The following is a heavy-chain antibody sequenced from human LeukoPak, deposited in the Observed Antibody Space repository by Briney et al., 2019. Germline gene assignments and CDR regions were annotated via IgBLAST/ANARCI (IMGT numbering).Heavy chain of an antibody. CDR2: IRYDGSSE. V-gene: IGHV3-30*02. CDR1: GFTFSGYG. J-gene: IGHJ4*02. Sequence: PGRSLRLSCAASGFTFSGYGMHWVRQAPGKGLEWVAFIRYDGSSEYYADSVKGRFTISRDNSKNTLYLQMNSLRAEDTAVYYCAKDRYYYDSSGSGLPDYWGQGTLVTVSS. CDR3: AKDRYYYDSSGSGLPDY. D-gene: IGHD3-22*01.